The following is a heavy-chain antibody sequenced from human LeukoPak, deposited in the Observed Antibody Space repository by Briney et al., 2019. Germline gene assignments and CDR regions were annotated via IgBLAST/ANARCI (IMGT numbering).Heavy chain of an antibody. CDR1: GGSISSYY. Sequence: SETLSLTCPVSGGSISSYYWSWIRQPPGKGLEWIGYIYYSGSTNYNPSPKSRVTISVDTSKNQFSLKLSSVTAADTAVYYCARFDVDTAMGTYYYYGMDVWGQGTTVTVSS. D-gene: IGHD5-18*01. CDR3: ARFDVDTAMGTYYYYGMDV. V-gene: IGHV4-59*01. CDR2: IYYSGST. J-gene: IGHJ6*02.